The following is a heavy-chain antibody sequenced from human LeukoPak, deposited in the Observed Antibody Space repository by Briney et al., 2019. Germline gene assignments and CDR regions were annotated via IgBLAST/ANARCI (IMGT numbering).Heavy chain of an antibody. CDR1: GFTFSSYS. CDR3: AREYPRGAAAPDY. CDR2: ISSSSSYI. J-gene: IGHJ4*02. D-gene: IGHD6-13*01. Sequence: GGSLGLYCAASGFTFSSYSMNWVRQAPGKGLEWVSSISSSSSYIYYADSVKGRFTISRDNAKNSLYLQMNSLRAEDTAVYYCAREYPRGAAAPDYWGQGTLVTVSS. V-gene: IGHV3-21*01.